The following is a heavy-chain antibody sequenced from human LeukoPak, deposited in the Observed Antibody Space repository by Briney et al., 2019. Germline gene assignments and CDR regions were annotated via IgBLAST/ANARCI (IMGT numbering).Heavy chain of an antibody. CDR2: ISNDSVDK. CDR3: ARRDWVSGAVRAFDI. CDR1: GFMFSDYY. J-gene: IGHJ3*02. D-gene: IGHD3-3*01. Sequence: GGSLRLSCVGSGFMFSDYYMSWIRQAPGKRLEWVSYISNDSVDKYYVDSVRGRFTISRDNAKKSMYLQMSGLRVEDTAVYYCARRDWVSGAVRAFDIWGQGTMVTVSS. V-gene: IGHV3-11*04.